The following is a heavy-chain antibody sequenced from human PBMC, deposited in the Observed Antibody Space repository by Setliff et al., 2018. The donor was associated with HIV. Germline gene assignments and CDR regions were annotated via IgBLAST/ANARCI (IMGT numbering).Heavy chain of an antibody. D-gene: IGHD2-8*01. Sequence: PSETLSLTCAVSGGSISSSDWWSWVRQPPGKGLEWIGEINHSGSTNYNPSLKSRVTISVDTSKNQVSLRLSSVTAADTSVYYCARDLMAPDRYFDYWGQGTLVTVSS. CDR1: GGSISSSDW. J-gene: IGHJ4*02. CDR3: ARDLMAPDRYFDY. CDR2: INHSGST. V-gene: IGHV4-4*02.